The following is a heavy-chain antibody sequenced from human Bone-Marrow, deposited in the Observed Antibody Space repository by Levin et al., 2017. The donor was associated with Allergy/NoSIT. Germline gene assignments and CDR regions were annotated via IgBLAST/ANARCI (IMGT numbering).Heavy chain of an antibody. D-gene: IGHD3-16*01. CDR3: AKERFLLDY. CDR1: GFIFCSDG. CDR2: ISNDGSNK. Sequence: GGSLRLSCAASGFIFCSDGMHWVRQAPGKGLEWVALISNDGSNKFYADPVKGRFTISRDNTKNTLYLQMNNLRPNDTAVYYCAKERFLLDYWGQGTLVTVSS. V-gene: IGHV3-30*18. J-gene: IGHJ4*02.